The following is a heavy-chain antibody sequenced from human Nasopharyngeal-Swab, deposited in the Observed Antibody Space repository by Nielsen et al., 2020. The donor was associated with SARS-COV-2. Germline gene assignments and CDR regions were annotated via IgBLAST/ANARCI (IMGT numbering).Heavy chain of an antibody. Sequence: GGYLRLSCEGSGYSFTSYWISWVRQMPGKGLEWMGRIDPSDSYTNYSPSFQGHVTISADKSISTAYLQWSSLKASDTAMYYCARHWSDPGNWFDPWGQGTLVTVSS. CDR2: IDPSDSYT. CDR3: ARHWSDPGNWFDP. V-gene: IGHV5-10-1*01. CDR1: GYSFTSYW. J-gene: IGHJ5*02.